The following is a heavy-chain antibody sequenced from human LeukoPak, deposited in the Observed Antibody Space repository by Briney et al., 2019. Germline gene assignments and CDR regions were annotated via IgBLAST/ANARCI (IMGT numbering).Heavy chain of an antibody. V-gene: IGHV3-53*01. J-gene: IGHJ3*02. CDR2: IYSGGST. CDR3: ARARQWLLGLGRAFDI. CDR1: GFTVSSNY. Sequence: PGGSLRLSCAAYGFTVSSNYMSWVRQAPGKGLEWVSVIYSGGSTYYADSVKGRFTISRDNSKNTLYLQMNSLRAEDTAVYYCARARQWLLGLGRAFDIWGQGTMVTVSS. D-gene: IGHD6-19*01.